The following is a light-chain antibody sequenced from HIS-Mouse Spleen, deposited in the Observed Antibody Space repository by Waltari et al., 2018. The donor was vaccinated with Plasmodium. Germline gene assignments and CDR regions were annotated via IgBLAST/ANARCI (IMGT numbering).Light chain of an antibody. J-gene: IGKJ2*01. CDR2: GAS. Sequence: EIVLTQSPGTLSLSPGDRATLSVRASQSVSSSYLAWYQQKPGQAPRLLIYGASSRATGIPDRFSGSGSGTDFTLTISRLEPEDFAVYYCQQYGSSPYTFGQGTKLEIK. V-gene: IGKV3-20*01. CDR1: QSVSSSY. CDR3: QQYGSSPYT.